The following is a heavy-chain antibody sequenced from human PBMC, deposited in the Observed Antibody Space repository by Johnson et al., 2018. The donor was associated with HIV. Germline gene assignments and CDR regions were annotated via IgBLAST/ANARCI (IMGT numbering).Heavy chain of an antibody. D-gene: IGHD6-13*01. V-gene: IGHV3-NL1*01. CDR3: AKHSSSWYDDAFDI. CDR2: IYSGGST. CDR1: GFTFSSYG. J-gene: IGHJ3*02. Sequence: VQLVESGGGVVQPGRSLRLSCAASGFTFSSYGMHWVRQAPGKGLEWVSVIYSGGSTYYADSVKGRFTISRDNSKNTLFLQMNSLRAEDTAVYYCAKHSSSWYDDAFDIWGQGTMVTVSS.